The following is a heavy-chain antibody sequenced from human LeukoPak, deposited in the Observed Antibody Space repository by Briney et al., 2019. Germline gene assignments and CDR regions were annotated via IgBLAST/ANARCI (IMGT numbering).Heavy chain of an antibody. CDR1: GFIVSSNY. D-gene: IGHD3-22*01. CDR3: AKDAYDYYVSSGYYDY. J-gene: IGHJ4*02. Sequence: PGGSLRLSCAASGFIVSSNYMSWVRQAPGKGLEWVSVIYSGGSTYYADSVKGRFTISRDNSKNTLYLQMNSLRAEDTAVYYCAKDAYDYYVSSGYYDYWGQGTLVTVSS. CDR2: IYSGGST. V-gene: IGHV3-53*05.